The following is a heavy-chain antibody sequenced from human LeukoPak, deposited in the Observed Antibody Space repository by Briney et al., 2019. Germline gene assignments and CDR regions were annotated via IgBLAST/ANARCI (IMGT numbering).Heavy chain of an antibody. V-gene: IGHV4-59*01. J-gene: IGHJ3*02. CDR3: ARWSGYSDAFDI. Sequence: SETLSLTCTVSGGSISSYYWSWIRQPPGMGLEWIGYIYYSGSTNYNPFLKSRVTIAVDTSKNRFSLKLNSVTAADTAVYYCARWSGYSDAFDIWGQGTMVTVSS. D-gene: IGHD3-3*01. CDR1: GGSISSYY. CDR2: IYYSGST.